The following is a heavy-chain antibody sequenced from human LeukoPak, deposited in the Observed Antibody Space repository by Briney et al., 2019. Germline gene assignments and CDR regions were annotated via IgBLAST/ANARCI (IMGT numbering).Heavy chain of an antibody. D-gene: IGHD1-26*01. CDR2: IDWDDDK. CDR1: GSSLTTTGMR. CDR3: ALSGPLDY. J-gene: IGHJ4*02. Sequence: SGPALVKPTQTLTLTCTFSGSSLTTTGMRVSWIRQPPGKALEWLARIDWDDDKFYSTSLRTRLTISKDTSRNQVVLRMTNMDPVDTATYYCALSGPLDYWGQGTLVTVSS. V-gene: IGHV2-70*04.